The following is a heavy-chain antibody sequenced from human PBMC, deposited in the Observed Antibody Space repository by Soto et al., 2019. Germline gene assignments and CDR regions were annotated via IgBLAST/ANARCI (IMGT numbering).Heavy chain of an antibody. V-gene: IGHV1-18*01. CDR3: AGDHSGAGSYYIRPDAYDN. CDR2: ISAYNGNT. CDR1: GYTFTSYG. Sequence: ASVKVSCKSSGYTFTSYGISWVPHATGQGLERNRGISAYNGNTNSAPKLQGSVTLTTVTSTSTAYMERRSLRSDDTAVYYCAGDHSGAGSYYIRPDAYDNWG. D-gene: IGHD3-10*01. J-gene: IGHJ3*02.